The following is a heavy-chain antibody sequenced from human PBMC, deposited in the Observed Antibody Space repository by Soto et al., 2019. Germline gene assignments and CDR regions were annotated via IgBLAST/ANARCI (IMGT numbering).Heavy chain of an antibody. CDR1: GGSISSYY. V-gene: IGHV4-59*01. CDR3: ARVGGGYSGYGVDY. D-gene: IGHD5-12*01. Sequence: SETLSLTCTVSGGSISSYYWGWIRQPPGKGLEWIGYIYYSGSTNYNPSLKSRVTISVDTSKNQFSLKLSSVTAADTAVYHCARVGGGYSGYGVDYWGQGTLVTVSS. CDR2: IYYSGST. J-gene: IGHJ4*02.